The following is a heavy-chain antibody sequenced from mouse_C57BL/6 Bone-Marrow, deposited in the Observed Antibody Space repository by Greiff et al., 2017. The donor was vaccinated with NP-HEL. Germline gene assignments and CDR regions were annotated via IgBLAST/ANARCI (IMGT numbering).Heavy chain of an antibody. Sequence: EVKLVESGGDLVKPGGSLKHSCAASGFTFSSYGMSWVRQTPDKRLEWVATISSGGSYTYYPDSVKGRFTISRDNAKNTLYLQMSSLKSEDTAMYYCARRGGLDYWGQGTTLTVSS. CDR1: GFTFSSYG. V-gene: IGHV5-6*02. CDR2: ISSGGSYT. CDR3: ARRGGLDY. J-gene: IGHJ2*01.